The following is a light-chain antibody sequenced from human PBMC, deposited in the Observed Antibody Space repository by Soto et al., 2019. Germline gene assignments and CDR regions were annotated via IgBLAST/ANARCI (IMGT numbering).Light chain of an antibody. CDR2: DVS. V-gene: IGLV2-11*01. J-gene: IGLJ1*01. CDR3: CSYAGSYTSKV. Sequence: QPALAQPRSVSGSPGQSVTISCTGTSSDVGGYNYVSWYQQHPGKAPKLMIYDVSKRPSGVPDRFSGSKSGNTASLTISGLQAEDEADYYCCSYAGSYTSKVFGTGTKVTVL. CDR1: SSDVGGYNY.